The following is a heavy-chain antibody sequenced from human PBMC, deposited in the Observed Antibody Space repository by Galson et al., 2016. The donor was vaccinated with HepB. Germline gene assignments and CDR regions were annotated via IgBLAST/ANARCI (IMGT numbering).Heavy chain of an antibody. D-gene: IGHD5-24*01. Sequence: SVKVSCKASGYSFPTYYMHWVRQAPGQGLEWMGMINPRGGSTVYAQKFQGRVTMTRDSSTSTVYTELSSLRYEDTAVYYCARSEPGFNYAHFDYWGQGTLVTVSS. J-gene: IGHJ4*02. V-gene: IGHV1-46*01. CDR1: GYSFPTYY. CDR2: INPRGGST. CDR3: ARSEPGFNYAHFDY.